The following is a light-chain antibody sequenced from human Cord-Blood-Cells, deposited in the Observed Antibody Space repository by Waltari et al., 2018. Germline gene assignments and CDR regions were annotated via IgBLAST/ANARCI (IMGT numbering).Light chain of an antibody. V-gene: IGLV2-11*01. J-gene: IGLJ1*01. CDR1: SSDVGCYNY. Sequence: QSALTQPRSVSGSPGQSVTISCTGTSSDVGCYNYVSWYQQHPGKAPKLMIYDVSKRPSGVPDRFSGSKSGNTASLTISGLQAEEKADYYCCSYVGSYTYVFGSGTKVTVL. CDR3: CSYVGSYTYV. CDR2: DVS.